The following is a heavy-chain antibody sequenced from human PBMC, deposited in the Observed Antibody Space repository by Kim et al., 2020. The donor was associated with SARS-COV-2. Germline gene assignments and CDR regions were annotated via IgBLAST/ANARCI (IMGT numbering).Heavy chain of an antibody. D-gene: IGHD4-17*01. V-gene: IGHV1-69*01. Sequence: FQGRVTITADESTSTAYMELSSLRSEDTAVYYCARGRPYYGDYGTDAFDIWGQGTMVTVSS. CDR3: ARGRPYYGDYGTDAFDI. J-gene: IGHJ3*02.